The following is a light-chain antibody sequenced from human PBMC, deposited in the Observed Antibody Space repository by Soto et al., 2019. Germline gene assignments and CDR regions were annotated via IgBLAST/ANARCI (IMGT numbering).Light chain of an antibody. J-gene: IGLJ2*01. CDR1: SSNIGKNT. V-gene: IGLV1-44*01. CDR3: AAWEDSLNGVI. CDR2: NNS. Sequence: QSVLTQPPSASGTPGQRVTISCSGSSSNIGKNTVHWYQQLPRTAPKLLIQNNSQRPSGVPDRFSGSKSGTSASLVISGLQSEDEADYYCAAWEDSLNGVIFGGGTKLTVL.